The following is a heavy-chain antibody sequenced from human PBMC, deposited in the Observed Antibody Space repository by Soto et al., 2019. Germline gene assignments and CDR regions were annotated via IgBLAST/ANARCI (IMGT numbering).Heavy chain of an antibody. CDR2: INHSGST. CDR3: ARGRKMYIAARGLGSVFFDP. J-gene: IGHJ5*02. CDR1: GGSFSGYY. Sequence: KASETLSLTCAVYGGSFSGYYWSWIRQPPGKGLEWIGEINHSGSTNYNPSLKSRVTISVDTSKNQFSLKLSSVTAADTAVYYCARGRKMYIAARGLGSVFFDPWGQGTLVTVSS. V-gene: IGHV4-34*01. D-gene: IGHD6-6*01.